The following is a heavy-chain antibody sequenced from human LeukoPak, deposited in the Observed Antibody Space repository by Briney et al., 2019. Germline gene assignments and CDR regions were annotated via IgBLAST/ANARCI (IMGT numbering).Heavy chain of an antibody. V-gene: IGHV3-21*01. Sequence: GGSLRLSCAASGFTFSSYSMNWVRQAPGKGLEWVSSISSSSSYIYYADSVKGRFTISRDNAKNSLYLQMNSLRAEDTAVYYCVRDPSTIAVAGTYVYWGQGTLVTVSS. CDR1: GFTFSSYS. D-gene: IGHD6-19*01. CDR2: ISSSSSYI. J-gene: IGHJ4*02. CDR3: VRDPSTIAVAGTYVY.